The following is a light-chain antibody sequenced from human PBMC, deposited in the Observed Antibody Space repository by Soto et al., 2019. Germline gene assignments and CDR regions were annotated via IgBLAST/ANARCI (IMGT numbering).Light chain of an antibody. Sequence: QSVLTQPPSVSAAPGQNATISCSGSSSNLGGNSVSWYQQLPGTAPKLLIYDDNKRPSGIPDRFSGSKSGTSATLGITGFQHGDQADYYSGSWAGSRSICVFGSGRQVTV. CDR3: GSWAGSRSICV. V-gene: IGLV1-51*01. J-gene: IGLJ1*01. CDR1: SSNLGGNS. CDR2: DDN.